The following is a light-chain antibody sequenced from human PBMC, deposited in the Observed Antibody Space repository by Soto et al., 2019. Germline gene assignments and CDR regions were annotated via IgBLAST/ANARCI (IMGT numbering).Light chain of an antibody. V-gene: IGKV3-11*01. J-gene: IGKJ4*01. CDR2: DAS. CDR1: QSVSSY. Sequence: EIVLTQSPATLSLSPGERATLSCGACQSVSSYLAWYQQKPGQAPRLLIYDASNRATGIPARFSGSGSGTDFTLTICSLEPEDFAVYYCQQRSNWPPLTFGGGTKVEIK. CDR3: QQRSNWPPLT.